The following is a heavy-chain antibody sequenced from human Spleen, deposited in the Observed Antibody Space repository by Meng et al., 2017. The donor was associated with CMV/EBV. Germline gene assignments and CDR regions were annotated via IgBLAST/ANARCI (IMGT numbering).Heavy chain of an antibody. CDR2: INHSGST. Sequence: SETLSLTCAVYGGSFSGYYWSWIRQPPGKGLEWIGEINHSGSTNYNPPLKSRVTISVDTSKNQFSLKLSSVTAADTAVYYCARVKYCSSTSCYLLRFDPWGQGTLVTVS. V-gene: IGHV4-34*01. J-gene: IGHJ5*02. D-gene: IGHD2-2*01. CDR1: GGSFSGYY. CDR3: ARVKYCSSTSCYLLRFDP.